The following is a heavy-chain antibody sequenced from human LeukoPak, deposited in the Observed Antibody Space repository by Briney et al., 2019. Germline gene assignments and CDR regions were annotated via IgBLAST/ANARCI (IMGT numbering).Heavy chain of an antibody. CDR2: IYYSRST. D-gene: IGHD3-16*01. J-gene: IGHJ3*01. CDR1: RVSISSNLYY. CDR3: ARYIHGGFDV. V-gene: IGHV4-39*01. Sequence: SQTLSLTCTVSRVSISSNLYYWGCIRQPPGKWLQWIGNIYYSRSTHYTPSLQSRVTISMDTSNNQFSLKLSSVTTADTAVYYCARYIHGGFDVWGQGTMVTVSS.